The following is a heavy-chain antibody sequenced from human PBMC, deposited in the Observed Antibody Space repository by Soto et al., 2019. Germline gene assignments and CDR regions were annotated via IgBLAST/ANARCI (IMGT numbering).Heavy chain of an antibody. D-gene: IGHD3-22*01. J-gene: IGHJ6*02. V-gene: IGHV1-18*01. CDR3: AREVHGTMIVVAPHGMDV. Sequence: QGQLVQSGAEVKKPGASVKVSCKASGYTFTSYGISWVRQAPGQGLEWMGWISAYNGNTNYAQKLQGRVTMTTDTSTSTAYMELRSLRSDDTAVYYCAREVHGTMIVVAPHGMDVWGQGTTVTVSS. CDR1: GYTFTSYG. CDR2: ISAYNGNT.